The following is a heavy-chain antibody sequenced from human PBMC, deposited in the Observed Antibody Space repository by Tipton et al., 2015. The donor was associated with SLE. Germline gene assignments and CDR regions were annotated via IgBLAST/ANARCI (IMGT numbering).Heavy chain of an antibody. J-gene: IGHJ4*02. D-gene: IGHD4-23*01. CDR1: GYSISSGYY. V-gene: IGHV4-38-2*01. CDR3: ARGSVRADDY. CDR2: IYYSGST. Sequence: TLSLTCDVSGYSISSGYYWGWIRQPPGKGLEWIGSIYYSGSTYYNPSLKSRVTISVDTSKNLLSLRLTSVTAADTAVFYCARGSVRADDYWGQGTLVTVSS.